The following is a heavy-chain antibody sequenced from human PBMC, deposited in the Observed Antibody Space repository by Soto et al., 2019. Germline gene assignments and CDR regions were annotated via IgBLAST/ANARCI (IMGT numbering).Heavy chain of an antibody. CDR1: GGSISSGGYS. CDR3: ASTYYTGDSGPYDY. Sequence: PSETLSLTCAVSGGSISSGGYSWSWIRQPPGKGLEWIGYIYHSGSTYYNPSLKSRVSISADRSKNQFSLKVKSVTAADTAVYYCASTYYTGDSGPYDYWGQGPLVTVSS. V-gene: IGHV4-30-2*01. D-gene: IGHD1-26*01. J-gene: IGHJ4*02. CDR2: IYHSGST.